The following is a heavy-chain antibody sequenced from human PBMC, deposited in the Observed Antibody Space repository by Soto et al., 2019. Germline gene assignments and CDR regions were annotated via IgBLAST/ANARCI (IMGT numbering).Heavy chain of an antibody. Sequence: QVQLVESGGGVVQPGRSLRLSCAASGFTFIIYGMHWVRQAPGKGLEWVAAISYDGSDKYYGDSVKGRFTISRDNSKNTLDLQMNSLRTEDTAVYYCPTRRNVQRFLEWSSGMEFWGRGTTVAVSS. D-gene: IGHD3-3*01. V-gene: IGHV3-30*03. CDR3: PTRRNVQRFLEWSSGMEF. CDR2: ISYDGSDK. CDR1: GFTFIIYG. J-gene: IGHJ6*02.